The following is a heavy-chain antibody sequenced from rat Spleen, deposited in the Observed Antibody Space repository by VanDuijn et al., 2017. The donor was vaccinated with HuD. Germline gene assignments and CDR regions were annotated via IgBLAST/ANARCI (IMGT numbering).Heavy chain of an antibody. J-gene: IGHJ2*01. CDR2: IRSSGSS. D-gene: IGHD4-3*01. CDR3: ARRSGYVGDYFDY. Sequence: EVQLQESGPGLVKPSQSLSLTCSITGYSITTNYWGWIRKFPGNKMEWIGHIRSSGSSSYNPSLESRISITRDTSKNQFFLQVNSGTTEDTATYYCARRSGYVGDYFDYWGQGVMVTVSS. CDR1: GYSITTNY. V-gene: IGHV3-1*01.